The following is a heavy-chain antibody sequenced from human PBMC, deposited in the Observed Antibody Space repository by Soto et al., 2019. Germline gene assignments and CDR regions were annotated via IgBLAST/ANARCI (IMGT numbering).Heavy chain of an antibody. J-gene: IGHJ5*02. Sequence: SETLSLTCAVYGGSFSGYYGSWIRQPPGKGLEWIGEINHSGSTNYNPSLKSRVTISVDTSKNQFSLKLSSVTAADTAVYYCARADYDYIWGSYRPIFNWFDPGGQGTLVTVS. CDR1: GGSFSGYY. CDR3: ARADYDYIWGSYRPIFNWFDP. CDR2: INHSGST. D-gene: IGHD3-16*02. V-gene: IGHV4-34*01.